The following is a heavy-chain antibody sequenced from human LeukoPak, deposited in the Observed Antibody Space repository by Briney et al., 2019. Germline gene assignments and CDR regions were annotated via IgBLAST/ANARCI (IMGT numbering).Heavy chain of an antibody. CDR2: ISGSGGST. CDR3: ASTYDSSGYYPIDY. J-gene: IGHJ4*02. D-gene: IGHD3-22*01. Sequence: GGTLRLSCAASGFTFSSYGMSWVRQAPGKGLEWVSAISGSGGSTYYADSVKGRFTISRDNSKNTLYLQMNSLRAEDTAVYYCASTYDSSGYYPIDYWGQGTLVTVSS. CDR1: GFTFSSYG. V-gene: IGHV3-23*01.